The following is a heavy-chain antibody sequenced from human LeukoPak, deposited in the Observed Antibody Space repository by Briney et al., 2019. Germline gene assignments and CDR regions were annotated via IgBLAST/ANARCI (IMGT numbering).Heavy chain of an antibody. J-gene: IGHJ4*02. CDR1: GFTFTSYG. V-gene: IGHV3-33*01. CDR2: IRYDGSNK. D-gene: IGHD5-12*01. CDR3: ARAYSGYSSRGFDY. Sequence: QPGGSLRLSCEVSGFTFTSYGMHWVRQAPGKGLEWVADIRYDGSNKYYADSVKGRFTISRDNSKNTVFLQMTSLRADDTAVYYCARAYSGYSSRGFDYWGQGTLVSVSS.